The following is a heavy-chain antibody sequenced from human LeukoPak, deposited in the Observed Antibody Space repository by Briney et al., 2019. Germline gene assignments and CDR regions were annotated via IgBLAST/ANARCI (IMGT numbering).Heavy chain of an antibody. CDR3: ARNIVVVPAAEPILNMDV. CDR2: IIPIFGIA. D-gene: IGHD2-2*01. Sequence: GASVKVSCKASGGTFSSYAISWVRQAPGHGLEWMAGIIPIFGIANYAQKFQGRVTITADESSSTDHMELSSLRSEDTAVYYCARNIVVVPAAEPILNMDVWGKGTTVTVSS. J-gene: IGHJ6*03. CDR1: GGTFSSYA. V-gene: IGHV1-69*13.